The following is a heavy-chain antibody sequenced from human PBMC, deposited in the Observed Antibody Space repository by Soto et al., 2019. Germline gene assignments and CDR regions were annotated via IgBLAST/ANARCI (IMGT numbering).Heavy chain of an antibody. J-gene: IGHJ4*02. D-gene: IGHD6-19*01. Sequence: QITLKESGPTLVKPTQTLTLTCSFSGFSLTSTAVGVNWIRQPPGKALEWLALIYWDDDNHFSPSLKSRLSVTKDTSKTPVVLTMTNMAPVDTATYYCAHGSGWLSDYWGQGILVTVSS. CDR3: AHGSGWLSDY. CDR2: IYWDDDN. V-gene: IGHV2-5*02. CDR1: GFSLTSTAVG.